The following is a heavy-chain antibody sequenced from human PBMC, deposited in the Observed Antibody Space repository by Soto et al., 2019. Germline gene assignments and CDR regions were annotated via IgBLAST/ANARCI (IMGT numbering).Heavy chain of an antibody. D-gene: IGHD3-22*01. Sequence: ASVKVSCKASGYTFTSYGISWVRQAPGQGLEWMGWISAYNGNTNYAQKLQGRVTMTTDTSTSTVYMELRSLRSDDTAVYYCARDYYDSSGYWLDAFDIWGQGTMVTVSS. J-gene: IGHJ3*02. CDR1: GYTFTSYG. CDR2: ISAYNGNT. CDR3: ARDYYDSSGYWLDAFDI. V-gene: IGHV1-18*04.